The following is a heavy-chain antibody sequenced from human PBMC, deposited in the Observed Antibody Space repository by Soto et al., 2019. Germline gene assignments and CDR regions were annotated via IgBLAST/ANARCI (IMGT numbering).Heavy chain of an antibody. CDR1: GGTFSSYA. CDR2: FIPIFGTA. D-gene: IGHD5-12*01. V-gene: IGHV1-69*13. J-gene: IGHJ4*02. Sequence: SVKASCKASGGTFSSYAISWVRHPPGQGLEWMGGFIPIFGTANYAQKFQGRVTITADESTSTAYMELSSLRSEDTVVYYCARALGRDGYNSNFDYWVQGTLVTVSS. CDR3: ARALGRDGYNSNFDY.